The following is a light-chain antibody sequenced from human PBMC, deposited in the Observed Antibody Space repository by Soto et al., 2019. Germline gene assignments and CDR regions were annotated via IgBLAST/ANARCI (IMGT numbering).Light chain of an antibody. CDR1: NSGSKS. V-gene: IGLV3-21*04. CDR2: YDS. Sequence: SYELTQPPSVSVAPGKTARITCGGNNSGSKSVHWYQQKPGQAPVLVIYYDSDRPSGIPERFSGSISGNTATLTISRVEAGDEADYYCQVWDSSSDHYVFGTGTKLTVL. J-gene: IGLJ1*01. CDR3: QVWDSSSDHYV.